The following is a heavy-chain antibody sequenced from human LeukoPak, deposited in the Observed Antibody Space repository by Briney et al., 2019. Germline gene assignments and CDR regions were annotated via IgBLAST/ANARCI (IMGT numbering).Heavy chain of an antibody. J-gene: IGHJ5*02. CDR3: AREASSSSWYWFDP. V-gene: IGHV1-18*01. Sequence: ASVKVSCKASGYTFTSYGISWVRQAPGQGLEWMGWISAYNGNTNYAQKLQGRVTLTTDTSTSTASMELRSLRSDDTAVYYCAREASSSSWYWFDPWGQGTLVTVSS. D-gene: IGHD6-13*01. CDR2: ISAYNGNT. CDR1: GYTFTSYG.